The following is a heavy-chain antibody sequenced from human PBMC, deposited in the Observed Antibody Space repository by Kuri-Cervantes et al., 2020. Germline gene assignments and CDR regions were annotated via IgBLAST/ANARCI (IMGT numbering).Heavy chain of an antibody. Sequence: LSLTCAASGFTFSSYGMHWVRQAPGKGLEWVAVISYDGSNKYYADSVKGRFTISRDNSKNTLYLQMNSLRAEDTAVYYCAKAAWGANDYWDQGTLVTVSS. CDR1: GFTFSSYG. CDR3: AKAAWGANDY. CDR2: ISYDGSNK. V-gene: IGHV3-30*18. J-gene: IGHJ4*02. D-gene: IGHD3-16*01.